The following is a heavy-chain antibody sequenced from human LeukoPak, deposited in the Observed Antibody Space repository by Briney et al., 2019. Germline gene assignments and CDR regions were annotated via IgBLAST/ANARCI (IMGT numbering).Heavy chain of an antibody. J-gene: IGHJ4*02. CDR3: ATILTGYYLDY. Sequence: GGSLRLSCAASGFTFSSYAMSWVRQAPGKGLEWVSAISGSGDNTYYADSVKGRFTISRDNSKNTLYLQMNSLRAEDTAVYYCATILTGYYLDYWGQGTLVTVSS. V-gene: IGHV3-23*01. D-gene: IGHD3-9*01. CDR2: ISGSGDNT. CDR1: GFTFSSYA.